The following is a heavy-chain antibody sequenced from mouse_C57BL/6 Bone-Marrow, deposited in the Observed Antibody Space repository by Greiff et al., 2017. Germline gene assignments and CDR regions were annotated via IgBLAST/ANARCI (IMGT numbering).Heavy chain of an antibody. D-gene: IGHD3-3*01. CDR2: IDPSDSYT. V-gene: IGHV1-69*01. CDR1: GYTFTRYW. Sequence: VQLQQPGAELVMPGASVKLSCKASGYTFTRYWMHWVKQRPGQGLEWIGEIDPSDSYTNYNQKFKGKSTFTVDKSSSTAYMQLSSLTSEDSAVYYCARGGTYWGQGTTLTVSS. J-gene: IGHJ2*01. CDR3: ARGGTY.